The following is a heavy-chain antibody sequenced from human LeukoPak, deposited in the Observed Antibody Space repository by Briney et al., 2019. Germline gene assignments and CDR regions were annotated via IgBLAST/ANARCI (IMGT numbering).Heavy chain of an antibody. V-gene: IGHV4-34*01. D-gene: IGHD6-19*01. Sequence: SETLSLTCAVYGGSFSGYYWSWIRQPPGKGLEWIGEINHSGSTNYNPSLKSRVTISVDTSKNQFSLKLSSVTAADTAVYYCARIRTTGANSSRPKYYFDYWGQGTLVTVSS. CDR1: GGSFSGYY. J-gene: IGHJ4*02. CDR3: ARIRTTGANSSRPKYYFDY. CDR2: INHSGST.